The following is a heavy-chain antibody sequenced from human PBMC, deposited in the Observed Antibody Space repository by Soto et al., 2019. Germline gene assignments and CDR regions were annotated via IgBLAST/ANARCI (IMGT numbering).Heavy chain of an antibody. Sequence: PVESLKISCKGSGYSFTTYWIGWVRQMPGKGLEWMGIIYPGDSDTRYSPSFQGQVTISADKSISTAYLQWSGLKASDTAMYYCARQSYCSSTSCYFDYWGQGTLVTVSS. D-gene: IGHD2-2*01. J-gene: IGHJ4*02. CDR3: ARQSYCSSTSCYFDY. CDR1: GYSFTTYW. CDR2: IYPGDSDT. V-gene: IGHV5-51*01.